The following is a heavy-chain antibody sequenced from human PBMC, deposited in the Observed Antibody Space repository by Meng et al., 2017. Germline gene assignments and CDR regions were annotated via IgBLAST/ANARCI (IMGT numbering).Heavy chain of an antibody. D-gene: IGHD1-26*01. CDR1: GGTFSSYA. Sequence: QGQLVQSGAEVKKPGSSVKFSCKAFGGTFSSYAISWVRRAPGQGLEWMGGIIPIFGTANYAQKFQGRVTITADKSTSTAYMELSSLRSEDTAVYYCARDGVGATEGYFDYWGQGTLVTVSS. CDR2: IIPIFGTA. J-gene: IGHJ4*02. CDR3: ARDGVGATEGYFDY. V-gene: IGHV1-69*06.